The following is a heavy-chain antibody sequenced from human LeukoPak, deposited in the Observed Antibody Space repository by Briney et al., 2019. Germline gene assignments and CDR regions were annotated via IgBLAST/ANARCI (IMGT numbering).Heavy chain of an antibody. J-gene: IGHJ3*02. V-gene: IGHV3-30*04. Sequence: GGSLRLSCAASGFTFSSYAMHWVRQAPGKGLEWVAVISYDGSNKYYADSVKGRFTISRDNSKNTLYLQMNSLRAEGTAVYYCARVKEGRYGDYGRGAFDIWGQGTMVTVSS. CDR1: GFTFSSYA. CDR3: ARVKEGRYGDYGRGAFDI. CDR2: ISYDGSNK. D-gene: IGHD4-17*01.